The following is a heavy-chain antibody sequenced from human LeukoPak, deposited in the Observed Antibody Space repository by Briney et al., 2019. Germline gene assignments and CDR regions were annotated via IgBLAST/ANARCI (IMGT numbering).Heavy chain of an antibody. J-gene: IGHJ6*03. CDR1: GGSISSYY. V-gene: IGHV4-59*08. D-gene: IGHD6-19*01. CDR2: IYYSGST. Sequence: SETLSLTCTVSGGSISSYYWSWIRQPPGKGLEWIGYIYYSGSTNYNPSLKSRVTISVDTSKNQFSLKLSSVTAADTAVYYCARVRGAGKRFDYYYYYMDVWGKGTTVTISS. CDR3: ARVRGAGKRFDYYYYYMDV.